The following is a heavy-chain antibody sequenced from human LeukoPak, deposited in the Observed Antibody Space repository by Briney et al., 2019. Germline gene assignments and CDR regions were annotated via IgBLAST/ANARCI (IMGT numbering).Heavy chain of an antibody. Sequence: GGSLRLSCAASGFTFSSYWMHWVRQAPGKGLEWVSYISSSSSTIYYADSVKGRFTISRDNAKNSLYLQMNSLRAEDTAVYYCARVLLGTADYWGQGTLVTVSS. V-gene: IGHV3-48*01. CDR2: ISSSSSTI. CDR3: ARVLLGTADY. CDR1: GFTFSSYW. J-gene: IGHJ4*02. D-gene: IGHD7-27*01.